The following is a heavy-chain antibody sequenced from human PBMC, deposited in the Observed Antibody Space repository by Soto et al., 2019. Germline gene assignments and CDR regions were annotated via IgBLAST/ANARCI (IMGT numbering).Heavy chain of an antibody. Sequence: EVQLVEFGGGLVQPGGSLRLSCAASGFTFSSYPMNWVRLAPGKGLEWVSYISSSSSTIYYADSVKGRFTISRDNAKNSLYLQMNSLRAEDTAVYYCASDWYYMDVWGKGTTVSVSS. D-gene: IGHD2-21*01. CDR3: ASDWYYMDV. V-gene: IGHV3-48*01. J-gene: IGHJ6*03. CDR1: GFTFSSYP. CDR2: ISSSSSTI.